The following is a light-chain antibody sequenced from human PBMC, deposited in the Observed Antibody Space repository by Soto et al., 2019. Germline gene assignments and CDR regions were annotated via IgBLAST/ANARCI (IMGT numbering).Light chain of an antibody. CDR3: QQYHNWWT. V-gene: IGKV3-15*01. CDR1: QSVSSSY. CDR2: GAT. Sequence: EIVLTQSPGTLSLSPGERATLSCRASQSVSSSYLAWYQQRRGQAPRLLIYGATSRATGIPARFSGSGSGTEFTLTISSLQSEDFAVYYCQQYHNWWTFGQGTKGDIK. J-gene: IGKJ1*01.